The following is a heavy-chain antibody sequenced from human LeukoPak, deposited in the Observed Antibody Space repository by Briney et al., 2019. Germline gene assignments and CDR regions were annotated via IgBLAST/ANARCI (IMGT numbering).Heavy chain of an antibody. D-gene: IGHD6-13*01. Sequence: GGSLRLSCAASGLIFSTYDMHWVRQGTGKGLEWVSAIGTVGDTHYADSVKGRFTISRENAKNSLYLQMNSLRAGDTAVYYCVREGTIAEAGRWIDALNMWGQGTMVAVSS. V-gene: IGHV3-13*01. CDR2: IGTVGDT. CDR3: VREGTIAEAGRWIDALNM. CDR1: GLIFSTYD. J-gene: IGHJ3*02.